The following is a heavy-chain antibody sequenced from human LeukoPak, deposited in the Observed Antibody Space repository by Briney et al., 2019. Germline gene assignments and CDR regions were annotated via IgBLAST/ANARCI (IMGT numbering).Heavy chain of an antibody. J-gene: IGHJ4*02. CDR1: GFTFSSYS. Sequence: PGGSLRLSCAASGFTFSSYSMNWVRQAPGKGLEWASSISSSSSYIYYADSVKGRFTISRDNAKNSLYLQIHSLRAEDTAVYYCARDLGYSSSALSCDYWGQGTLVTVSS. V-gene: IGHV3-21*01. D-gene: IGHD6-19*01. CDR3: ARDLGYSSSALSCDY. CDR2: ISSSSSYI.